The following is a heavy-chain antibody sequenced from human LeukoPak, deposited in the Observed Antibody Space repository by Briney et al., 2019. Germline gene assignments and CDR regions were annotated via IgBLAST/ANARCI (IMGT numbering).Heavy chain of an antibody. CDR3: AKDQAIIVVVITGNFDY. Sequence: GGSLRLSCAASGFTFSSYAMSWVRQAPGKGLEWVSAISGSGGGTYYADSVKGRFTISRDNSKNTLYLQMNSLRAEDTAVYYCAKDQAIIVVVITGNFDYWGQGTLVTVSS. J-gene: IGHJ4*02. V-gene: IGHV3-23*01. D-gene: IGHD3-22*01. CDR1: GFTFSSYA. CDR2: ISGSGGGT.